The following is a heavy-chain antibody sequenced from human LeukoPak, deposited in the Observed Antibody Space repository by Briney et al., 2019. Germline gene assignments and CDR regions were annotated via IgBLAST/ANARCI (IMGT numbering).Heavy chain of an antibody. Sequence: ASVKVSCKASGGTFSSYTISWVRQAPGQGLEWMGRIIPILGIANYAQKFQGRVTITADKSTSTAYMELSSLRSEDTAVYYCARADSSGWTEHFQHWGQGTLVTVSS. J-gene: IGHJ1*01. V-gene: IGHV1-69*02. D-gene: IGHD6-19*01. CDR2: IIPILGIA. CDR3: ARADSSGWTEHFQH. CDR1: GGTFSSYT.